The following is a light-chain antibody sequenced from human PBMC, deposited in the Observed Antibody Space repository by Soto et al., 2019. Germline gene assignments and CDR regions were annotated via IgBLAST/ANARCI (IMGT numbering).Light chain of an antibody. V-gene: IGKV3-20*01. J-gene: IGKJ2*01. Sequence: IVLTQSPGTLSLSPGERATLSCRASQSVSSSYLAWYQQKPGQAPRLLICGASSRATGIPDRFSGSGSGTDFTLTISRLEPEDFAVYYCQQYGNSPPNTFGQGTKLEIK. CDR2: GAS. CDR3: QQYGNSPPNT. CDR1: QSVSSSY.